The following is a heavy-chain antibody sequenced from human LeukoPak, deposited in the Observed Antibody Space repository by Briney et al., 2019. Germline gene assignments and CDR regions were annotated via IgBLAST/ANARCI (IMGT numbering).Heavy chain of an antibody. V-gene: IGHV4-59*01. CDR1: GGSISNYY. Sequence: PSETLSLTCTVSGGSISNYYWTWIRQPPGKGLEWIGYISYSGSTKDNPSLKSRVTISIDTSKNHFSLKLSSVTAADTAVYYCARVHYFDSSGYYSSTYYYYMDVWGKGTTVTVSS. D-gene: IGHD3-22*01. CDR2: ISYSGST. J-gene: IGHJ6*03. CDR3: ARVHYFDSSGYYSSTYYYYMDV.